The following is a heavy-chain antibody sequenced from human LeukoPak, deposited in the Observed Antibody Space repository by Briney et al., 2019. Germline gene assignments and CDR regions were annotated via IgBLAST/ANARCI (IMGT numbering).Heavy chain of an antibody. CDR1: GGSVSSYY. V-gene: IGHV4-59*02. Sequence: SETLSLTCTVSGGSVSSYYWSWIRQPPGKGLEWIAYISYSGSTNYNPSLKSRVTISVDTSKNQFSLKLSSVTAADTAVYYCARGSDSGSYLGYWGQGTLVTVSS. D-gene: IGHD1-26*01. J-gene: IGHJ4*02. CDR2: ISYSGST. CDR3: ARGSDSGSYLGY.